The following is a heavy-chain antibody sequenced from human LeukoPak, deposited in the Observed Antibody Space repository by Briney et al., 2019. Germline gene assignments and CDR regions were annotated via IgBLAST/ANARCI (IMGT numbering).Heavy chain of an antibody. CDR1: GGSFSGFY. V-gene: IGHV4-34*01. CDR3: ARGGTFGEPFSRS. J-gene: IGHJ4*02. Sequence: PSVTLSLTCAVYGGSFSGFYWTWIRQPPGKGLEWIGEINQSGITNYSPPLKSRMVISVDTSKKQFSLKLNSVTAADTAVYYCARGGTFGEPFSRSWGQGTLVTVSS. CDR2: INQSGIT. D-gene: IGHD3-10*01.